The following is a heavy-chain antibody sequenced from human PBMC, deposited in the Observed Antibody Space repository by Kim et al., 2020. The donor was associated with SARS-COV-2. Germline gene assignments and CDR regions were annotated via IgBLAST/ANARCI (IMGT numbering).Heavy chain of an antibody. Sequence: RFTISRDNAKNSLYLQMNSLRAEDTAVYYCARDRYDYVWGSYRKGHAFDIWGQGTMVTVSS. CDR3: ARDRYDYVWGSYRKGHAFDI. J-gene: IGHJ3*02. V-gene: IGHV3-11*06. D-gene: IGHD3-16*02.